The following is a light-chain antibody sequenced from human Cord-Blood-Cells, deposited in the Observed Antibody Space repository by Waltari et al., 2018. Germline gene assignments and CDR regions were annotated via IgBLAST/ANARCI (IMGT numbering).Light chain of an antibody. CDR2: EVS. J-gene: IGLJ1*01. CDR3: SSYTSSSTYV. Sequence: QSALTQPASVSGSPGQSITISCTGTSSDVGGYNYVSWYQQHPGKAPKLMIYEVSNRPPGVSNRFPGSKSGNTASLTISGLQAEDEADYYCSSYTSSSTYVFGTGTKVTVL. CDR1: SSDVGGYNY. V-gene: IGLV2-14*01.